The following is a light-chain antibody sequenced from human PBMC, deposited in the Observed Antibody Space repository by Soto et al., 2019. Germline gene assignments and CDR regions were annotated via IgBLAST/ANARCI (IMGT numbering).Light chain of an antibody. CDR2: DHG. CDR3: QVWDSTYDHYV. Sequence: SYELTQPPSVSVAPGQTAKITCGGNNIGGKSLHWYQQKPDQAPVLVVYDHGDRPSGIPERFSGSNSGNTATLTISRVEAGDEADYYCQVWDSTYDHYVFGTGTKLTVL. CDR1: NIGGKS. J-gene: IGLJ1*01. V-gene: IGLV3-21*02.